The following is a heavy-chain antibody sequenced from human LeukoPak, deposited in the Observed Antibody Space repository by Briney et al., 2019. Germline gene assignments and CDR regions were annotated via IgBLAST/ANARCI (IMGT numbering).Heavy chain of an antibody. D-gene: IGHD6-13*01. Sequence: SETLSLTCIVSGYSISNGYYWGWIRQPPGKGLEWIGSIYHSGTIYYNPSLKSRVTISVDTSKNQFSLKLSSVTAADTAVYYCARHRVPIAAAGPFDPWGQGTLVTVSS. V-gene: IGHV4-38-2*02. J-gene: IGHJ5*02. CDR2: IYHSGTI. CDR1: GYSISNGYY. CDR3: ARHRVPIAAAGPFDP.